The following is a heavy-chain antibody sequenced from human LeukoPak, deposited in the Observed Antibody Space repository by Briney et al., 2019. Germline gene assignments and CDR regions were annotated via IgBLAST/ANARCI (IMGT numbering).Heavy chain of an antibody. D-gene: IGHD3-3*01. CDR2: FDPEDGET. CDR3: ATDPLEGDFWREDAFDI. CDR1: GYTLTELS. J-gene: IGHJ3*02. Sequence: ASVKVSCKVSGYTLTELSMHWVRQAPGKGLEWMGGFDPEDGETIYAQKFQGRVTMTEDTSTDTAYMELSSLRSEDTAVYYCATDPLEGDFWREDAFDIWGQGTMVTVSS. V-gene: IGHV1-24*01.